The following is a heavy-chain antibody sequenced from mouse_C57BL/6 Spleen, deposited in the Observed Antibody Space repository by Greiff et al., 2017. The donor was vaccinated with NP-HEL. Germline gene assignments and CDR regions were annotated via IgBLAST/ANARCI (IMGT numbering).Heavy chain of an antibody. V-gene: IGHV1-69*01. CDR3: ARGSGYYYFDY. J-gene: IGHJ2*01. CDR1: GYTFTSYW. Sequence: QVQLQQPGAELVMPGASVKLSCKASGYTFTSYWMHWVKQRPGQGLEWIGEIDPSDSYTNYNQKFKGKSTLTVDKSSSTAYMQLSSLTSEDSAVYYCARGSGYYYFDYWGQGTTLTVSS. CDR2: IDPSDSYT. D-gene: IGHD3-2*02.